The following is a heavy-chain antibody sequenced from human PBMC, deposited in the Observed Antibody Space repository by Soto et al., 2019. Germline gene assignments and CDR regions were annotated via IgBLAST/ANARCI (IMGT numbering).Heavy chain of an antibody. CDR3: AKLMAAAATGY. J-gene: IGHJ4*02. CDR1: GFTFSSYA. V-gene: IGHV3-23*01. D-gene: IGHD6-13*01. Sequence: EVQLLASGGGLVQPGGSLRLSCAASGFTFSSYAMSWVRQAPGKGLEWVSTISSSGGTTYYADSVKGRFTISRDNSKNTLYLQMNSLRAEDTAVFYCAKLMAAAATGYWGQGTLVTVSS. CDR2: ISSSGGTT.